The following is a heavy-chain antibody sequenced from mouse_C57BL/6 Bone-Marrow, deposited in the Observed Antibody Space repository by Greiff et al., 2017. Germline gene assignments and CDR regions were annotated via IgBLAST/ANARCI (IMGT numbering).Heavy chain of an antibody. CDR3: ASVGHYYGNSWFAY. J-gene: IGHJ3*01. CDR1: GYTFTDYY. Sequence: EVKLMESGPELVKPGASVKMSCKASGYTFTDYYMHWVKQSHGKSLEWIGYIYPNNGGTGYNQKFKGKATLTVDKSSSTAYLELRRLTSEDSAVYDCASVGHYYGNSWFAYWGQGTLVTVSA. V-gene: IGHV1-34*01. CDR2: IYPNNGGT. D-gene: IGHD2-1*01.